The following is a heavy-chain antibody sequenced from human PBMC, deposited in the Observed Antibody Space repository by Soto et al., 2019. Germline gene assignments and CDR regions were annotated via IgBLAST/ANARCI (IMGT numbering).Heavy chain of an antibody. Sequence: SETLSLTCTVSGGSISSYYWSWIRQPPGKGLEWIGYIYYSGSTNYNPSLKSRVTISVDTSKNQFSLKLSSVTAADTAVYYCARSPRAAPPWSYYYYYGMDVWGQGTTVTVSS. J-gene: IGHJ6*02. V-gene: IGHV4-59*01. CDR3: ARSPRAAPPWSYYYYYGMDV. CDR2: IYYSGST. CDR1: GGSISSYY. D-gene: IGHD6-6*01.